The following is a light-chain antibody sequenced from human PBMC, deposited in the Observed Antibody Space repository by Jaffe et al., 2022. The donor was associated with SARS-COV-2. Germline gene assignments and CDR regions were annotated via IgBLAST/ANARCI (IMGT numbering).Light chain of an antibody. J-gene: IGKJ1*01. CDR3: QQYGGSSRT. V-gene: IGKV3-20*01. Sequence: EIVLTQSPGTLSLSPGEGATLSCRASQSLSNHHLAWYQQKPGQTPRLLIYDASSRATGIPDRFSGSGSGTEYTLTISRLEPEDFAVYYCQQYGGSSRTFGQGTKVEVK. CDR2: DAS. CDR1: QSLSNHH.